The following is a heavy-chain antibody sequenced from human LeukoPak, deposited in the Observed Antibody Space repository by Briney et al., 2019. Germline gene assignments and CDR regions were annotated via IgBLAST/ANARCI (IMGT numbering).Heavy chain of an antibody. CDR2: ISGSGDST. Sequence: PGGSLRLSCAASGSTFRKYAMSWVRQAPGKGLEWVSGISGSGDSTYYADSVKGRITISRDNSKNTLYLQMDSLRAEDTAVYYCAKDRRFGVIIYWGQGTLVTVSS. V-gene: IGHV3-23*01. CDR1: GSTFRKYA. CDR3: AKDRRFGVIIY. J-gene: IGHJ4*02. D-gene: IGHD3-10*01.